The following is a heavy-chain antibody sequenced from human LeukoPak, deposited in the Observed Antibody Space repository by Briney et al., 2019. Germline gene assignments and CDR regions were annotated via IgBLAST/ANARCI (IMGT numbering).Heavy chain of an antibody. J-gene: IGHJ4*02. Sequence: GGSLRLSCAASGFTFSSSWMHWVRQAPGQGLVWVSRINNDGSTTNYVDSVKGRFTISRDNAKNSLYLQMNSLRAEDTAVYYCARDIDGSGSNWGQGTLVTVSS. CDR3: ARDIDGSGSN. V-gene: IGHV3-74*01. CDR2: INNDGSTT. CDR1: GFTFSSSW. D-gene: IGHD3-10*01.